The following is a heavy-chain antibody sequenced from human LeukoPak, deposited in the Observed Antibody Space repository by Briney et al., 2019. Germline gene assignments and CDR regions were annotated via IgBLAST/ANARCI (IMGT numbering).Heavy chain of an antibody. CDR2: ISAYNGNT. CDR1: GYTFTSYG. D-gene: IGHD2-2*02. CDR3: ARDRDVVVPAAISLPIDY. Sequence: VASVKVSCKASGYTFTSYGISWVRQAPGQGLEWMGWISAYNGNTNYAQKLQGRVTMTTDTSTSTAYMELRSLRSDDTAVYYCARDRDVVVPAAISLPIDYWGQGTPVTVSS. V-gene: IGHV1-18*01. J-gene: IGHJ4*02.